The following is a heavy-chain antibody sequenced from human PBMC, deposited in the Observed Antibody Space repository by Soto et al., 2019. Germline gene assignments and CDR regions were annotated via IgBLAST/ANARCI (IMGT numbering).Heavy chain of an antibody. CDR3: ARVAARDYYYYYYGMDV. CDR2: IIPIFGTA. Sequence: GASVKVSCKASGGTFSSYAISWVRQAPGQGLEWMGGIIPIFGTANYAQKFQGRVTITADESTSTAYMELSSLRSEDTAVYYCARVAARDYYYYYYGMDVWGQGTTVNVSS. D-gene: IGHD2-15*01. V-gene: IGHV1-69*13. J-gene: IGHJ6*02. CDR1: GGTFSSYA.